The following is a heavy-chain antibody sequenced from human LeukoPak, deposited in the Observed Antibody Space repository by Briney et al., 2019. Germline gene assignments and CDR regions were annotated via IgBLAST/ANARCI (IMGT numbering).Heavy chain of an antibody. D-gene: IGHD1-26*01. CDR3: ASESGSYYLDY. Sequence: GASVKVSCKASGGTFSSYATSWVRQAPGQGLEWMGGIIPIFGTANYAQKFQGRVTITADKSTSTAYMELSSLRSEDTAVYYCASESGSYYLDYWGQGTLVTVSS. V-gene: IGHV1-69*06. CDR1: GGTFSSYA. J-gene: IGHJ4*02. CDR2: IIPIFGTA.